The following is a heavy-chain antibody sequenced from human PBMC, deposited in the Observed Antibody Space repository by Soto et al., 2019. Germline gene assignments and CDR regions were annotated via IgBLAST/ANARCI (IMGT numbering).Heavy chain of an antibody. CDR1: GYTLTELS. V-gene: IGHV1-24*01. D-gene: IGHD6-19*01. J-gene: IGHJ4*02. CDR3: AISVAGTPYYFAY. Sequence: QVQLVQSGAEVKKPGASVKVSCKVSGYTLTELSMHWVRQARGKGLEWMGGFDHEDGETIYAQKYQGRVTMTEQTSTDTADMELSSLRSEDTAVYYCAISVAGTPYYFAYWGQGTLVTVSS. CDR2: FDHEDGET.